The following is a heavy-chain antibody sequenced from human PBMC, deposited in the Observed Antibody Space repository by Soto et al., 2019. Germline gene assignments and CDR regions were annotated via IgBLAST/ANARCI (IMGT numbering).Heavy chain of an antibody. Sequence: QLHLVQSGAEVKKPGASVRVSCKASGYTFPDYYIHWVRQAPGQGLEWMGWINPKSGVTNSAQKFQGRITMTRDTSITTAYLELSSLRSDDTAVYYCARGPKQTPRHSNSWFVPVYWGQGSLVTVSS. D-gene: IGHD6-13*01. CDR2: INPKSGVT. CDR3: ARGPKQTPRHSNSWFVPVY. CDR1: GYTFPDYY. V-gene: IGHV1-2*02. J-gene: IGHJ4*02.